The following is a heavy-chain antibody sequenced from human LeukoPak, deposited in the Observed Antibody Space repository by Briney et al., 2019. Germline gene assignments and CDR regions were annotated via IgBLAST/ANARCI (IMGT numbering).Heavy chain of an antibody. CDR3: AKDQSSSWWFFDY. CDR1: GFTVSSNY. CDR2: IYSGGDT. J-gene: IGHJ4*02. Sequence: GGSLRLSCAASGFTVSSNYMSWVRQAPGKGLEWVSSIYSGGDTYYVDSVKGRFTVSRGNSKNTMYIQMNSLRAEDTAVYYCAKDQSSSWWFFDYWGREPWSPSPQ. D-gene: IGHD6-13*01. V-gene: IGHV3-66*01.